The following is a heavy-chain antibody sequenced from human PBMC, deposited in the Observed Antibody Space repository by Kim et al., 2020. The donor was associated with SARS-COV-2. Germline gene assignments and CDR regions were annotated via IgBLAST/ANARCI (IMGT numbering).Heavy chain of an antibody. CDR3: LRQGGANIWIDT. Sequence: SETLSLTCTVSGDTINSSAYYWGWIRQPPGKGLEWIGSISYSGRTYYNASLKSRVTISGDTSKTHLSLTLTSVTAADTAVYYCLRQGGANIWIDTWGQGTLVTVSS. CDR1: GDTINSSAYY. D-gene: IGHD2-8*01. V-gene: IGHV4-39*02. CDR2: ISYSGRT. J-gene: IGHJ5*02.